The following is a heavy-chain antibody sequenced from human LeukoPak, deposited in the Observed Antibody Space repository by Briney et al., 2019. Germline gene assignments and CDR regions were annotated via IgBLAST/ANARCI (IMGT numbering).Heavy chain of an antibody. D-gene: IGHD4-23*01. CDR3: ARDYGGIDY. CDR2: ISSSSSYI. CDR1: GFTFSSCT. V-gene: IGHV3-21*04. Sequence: GGSLRLSCAASGFTFSSCTMVWVRQAPGKGLEWVSSISSSSSYIYYADSVKGRFTISRDNAKNSLYLQMNSLRAEDSAVYYCARDYGGIDYRGQGTLVTVSS. J-gene: IGHJ4*02.